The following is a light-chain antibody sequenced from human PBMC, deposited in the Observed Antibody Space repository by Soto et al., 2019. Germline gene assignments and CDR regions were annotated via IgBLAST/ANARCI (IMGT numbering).Light chain of an antibody. CDR1: QSVPSSY. CDR2: GAS. J-gene: IGKJ1*01. CDR3: QLYGGSPGT. Sequence: VLTQSPGTLSLSPGERATLSCRASQSVPSSYLAWYQQNPGQAPRLLIYGASSRAIGIPDRFSGSGSGAVFTLTIRSLEPEDFAVYFCQLYGGSPGTFGQGTKVEVK. V-gene: IGKV3-20*01.